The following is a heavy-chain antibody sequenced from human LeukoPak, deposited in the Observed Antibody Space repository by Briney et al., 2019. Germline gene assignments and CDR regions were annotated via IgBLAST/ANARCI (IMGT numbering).Heavy chain of an antibody. D-gene: IGHD3-16*01. CDR2: IWNDGSNK. CDR1: GFTFNNYG. CDR3: ARNSVGGSFFDY. V-gene: IGHV3-33*01. Sequence: PGGSLRLSCAPSGFTFNNYGMHWVRQAPGKGLEWVAVIWNDGSNKYHADSVKGRFTISRDNSENRLYLQMNSLRVDDTAVYYCARNSVGGSFFDYWGQGILVTVSS. J-gene: IGHJ4*02.